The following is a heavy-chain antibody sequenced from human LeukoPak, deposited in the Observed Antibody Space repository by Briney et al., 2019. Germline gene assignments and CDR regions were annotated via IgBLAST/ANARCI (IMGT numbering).Heavy chain of an antibody. CDR2: IEPKSGGT. CDR1: GYTFTGHF. Sequence: GASVKVSCTASGYTFTGHFMHWVRQAPGQGLEWMGWIEPKSGGTHYGHKFQGRVIMTRDTSMSTAYMELSRLKADDTAVYYCAREMGVVPTAIPTVDSWGQGTLVTVS. D-gene: IGHD2-2*02. J-gene: IGHJ4*02. V-gene: IGHV1-2*02. CDR3: AREMGVVPTAIPTVDS.